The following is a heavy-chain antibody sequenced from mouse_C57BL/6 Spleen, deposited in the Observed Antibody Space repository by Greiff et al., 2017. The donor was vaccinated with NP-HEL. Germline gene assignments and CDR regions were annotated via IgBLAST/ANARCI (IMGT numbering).Heavy chain of an antibody. CDR1: GFTFTDYY. V-gene: IGHV7-3*01. Sequence: EVQLVESGGGLVQPGGSLSLSCAASGFTFTDYYMNWVRQPPGKALEWLGFIRNKANGYTTEYSASVKGRFTISRDNSQSILYLQMNALRAEDSATYYCARLAITTGVVRGYFDYWGQGTTLTVSS. D-gene: IGHD1-1*01. CDR3: ARLAITTGVVRGYFDY. J-gene: IGHJ2*01. CDR2: IRNKANGYTT.